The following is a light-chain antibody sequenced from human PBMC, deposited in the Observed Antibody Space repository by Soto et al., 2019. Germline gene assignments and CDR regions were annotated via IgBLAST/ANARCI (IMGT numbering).Light chain of an antibody. CDR1: QSVSSSSY. CDR3: RQYGSSPSYT. Sequence: EIVLTQSPGTLSLSPGERATLSCRASQSVSSSSYLAWYQQKPGQAPRLLIYGASSRATGIADRCSGSGSATNFSLTIIRLEPDDVAVYYCRQYGSSPSYTFGQGTKLEIK. CDR2: GAS. J-gene: IGKJ2*01. V-gene: IGKV3-20*01.